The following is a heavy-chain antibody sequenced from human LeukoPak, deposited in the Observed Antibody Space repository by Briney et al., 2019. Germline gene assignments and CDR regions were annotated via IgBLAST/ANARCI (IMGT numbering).Heavy chain of an antibody. Sequence: VASLKVSCKASGYTFTVYYMHWVRQAPGQGLEWMGRINHNSGGTNYAQKFQGRVTMTRDTSISTAYMELSRLRSDDTAVYYCATGGYSSSAVAWGQGTLVTVSS. CDR1: GYTFTVYY. V-gene: IGHV1-2*06. D-gene: IGHD6-6*01. CDR2: INHNSGGT. J-gene: IGHJ5*02. CDR3: ATGGYSSSAVA.